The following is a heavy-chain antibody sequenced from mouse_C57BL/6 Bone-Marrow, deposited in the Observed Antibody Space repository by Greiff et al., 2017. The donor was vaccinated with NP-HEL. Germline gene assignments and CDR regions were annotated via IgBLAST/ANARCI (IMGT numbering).Heavy chain of an antibody. D-gene: IGHD2-14*01. CDR1: GFTFSDYY. CDR3: ARQGNYRAMDY. J-gene: IGHJ4*01. Sequence: DVMLVESGGGLVQPGGSLKLSCAASGFTFSDYYMYWVRQTPEKRLEWVAYISNGGGSTYYPDTVKGRFTISRDNAKNTLYLQMSRLKSEDTAMYYCARQGNYRAMDYWGQGTSVTVSS. CDR2: ISNGGGST. V-gene: IGHV5-12*01.